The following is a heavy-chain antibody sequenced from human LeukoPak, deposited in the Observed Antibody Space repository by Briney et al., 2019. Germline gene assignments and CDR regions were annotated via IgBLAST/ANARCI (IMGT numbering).Heavy chain of an antibody. D-gene: IGHD3-22*01. J-gene: IGHJ4*02. CDR1: GYTFSSFS. Sequence: GGSLRLSCAASGYTFSSFSINWVRQAPGKGLDWVSSISVRSNYIYYADSVRGRFSISRDDARNSLYLQMDSLRGDDTAVYYCARLRRNSDSSGYYYYYDYWGQGTLVTVSS. V-gene: IGHV3-21*01. CDR2: ISVRSNYI. CDR3: ARLRRNSDSSGYYYYYDY.